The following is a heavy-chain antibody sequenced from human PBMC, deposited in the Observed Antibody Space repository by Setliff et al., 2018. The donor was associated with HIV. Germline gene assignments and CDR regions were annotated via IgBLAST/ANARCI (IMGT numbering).Heavy chain of an antibody. J-gene: IGHJ4*02. Sequence: SETLSLTCAVNGGSFSGYYWSWIRQPPGKGLEWLGESDHSGSTNYNMSLWSRVTISLDASRNQFSLELISVTAADTAVYYCARVGHTGAYSDYWGQGISVTVSS. CDR1: GGSFSGYY. V-gene: IGHV4-34*01. D-gene: IGHD2-2*02. CDR2: SDHSGST. CDR3: ARVGHTGAYSDY.